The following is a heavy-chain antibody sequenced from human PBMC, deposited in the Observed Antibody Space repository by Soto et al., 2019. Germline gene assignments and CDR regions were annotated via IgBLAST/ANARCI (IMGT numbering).Heavy chain of an antibody. CDR3: AKDGTSSSWYDTYYYYGMDV. D-gene: IGHD6-13*01. CDR2: ISGSGGST. V-gene: IGHV3-23*01. Sequence: EVQLLESGGGLVQPGGSLRLSCAASGFTFSSYAMSWVRQAPGKGLEWVSAISGSGGSTYYADSVKGRFTISRDNSKNTLYLQMNSLRDEDTAVYYCAKDGTSSSWYDTYYYYGMDVWGQGTTVTVSS. J-gene: IGHJ6*02. CDR1: GFTFSSYA.